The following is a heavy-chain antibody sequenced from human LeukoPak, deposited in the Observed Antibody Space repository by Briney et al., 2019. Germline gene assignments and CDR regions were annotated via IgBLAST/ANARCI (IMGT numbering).Heavy chain of an antibody. CDR1: GYTFTSYG. D-gene: IGHD4-17*01. J-gene: IGHJ5*02. CDR3: AREMTTVTTFWFDP. CDR2: ISAYNGNT. V-gene: IGHV1-18*01. Sequence: ASVKVSCKASGYTFTSYGISWVRQAPGQGLEWMGWISAYNGNTNYAQKLQGRVTMTTDTSTSTAYMELRSLRSDDTAVYYCAREMTTVTTFWFDPWGQGTLVTVSS.